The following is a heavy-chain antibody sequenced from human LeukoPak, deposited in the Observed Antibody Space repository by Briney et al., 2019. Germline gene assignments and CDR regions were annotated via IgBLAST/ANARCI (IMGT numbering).Heavy chain of an antibody. J-gene: IGHJ4*02. V-gene: IGHV3-30*02. CDR1: GFTFSSYG. Sequence: PGGSLRLSCSASGFTFSSYGMHWVRQAPGKGLVWVAFIRYDGSDKYYAESVKGRFTISRDNSKNTLYLQMNSLRTEDTAVYYCAKANRGSYCGLGDYFDYWGQGTLVTISS. CDR2: IRYDGSDK. CDR3: AKANRGSYCGLGDYFDY. D-gene: IGHD1-26*01.